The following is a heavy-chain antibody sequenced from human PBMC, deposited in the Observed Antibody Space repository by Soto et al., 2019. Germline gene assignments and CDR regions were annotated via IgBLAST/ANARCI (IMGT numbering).Heavy chain of an antibody. V-gene: IGHV3-30*18. D-gene: IGHD2-2*01. CDR1: GFTFNTFG. J-gene: IGHJ4*02. Sequence: QEQLVESGGGVVLPGRSLRLSCAASGFTFNTFGMHWVRQPPGKGLDWVAVISYDGSAKYYSDSVRGRFTISRDNSMNTLYLQMNSLRTEDTAVYYCAKSPNFYCSSYHCYKYYFDYWGQGTLVTVSS. CDR3: AKSPNFYCSSYHCYKYYFDY. CDR2: ISYDGSAK.